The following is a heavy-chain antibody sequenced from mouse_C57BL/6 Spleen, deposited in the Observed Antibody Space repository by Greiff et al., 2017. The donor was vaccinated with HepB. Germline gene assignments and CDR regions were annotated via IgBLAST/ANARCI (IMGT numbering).Heavy chain of an antibody. D-gene: IGHD1-1*01. CDR3: AREGAVVAGGY. CDR1: GYTFTSYW. V-gene: IGHV1-55*01. CDR2: IYPGSGST. Sequence: QVQLQQPGAELVKPGASVKMSCKASGYTFTSYWITWVKQRPGQGLEWIGDIYPGSGSTNYNEKFKRKATLTVDTSSSTAYMQLSSLTSEDSAVYYCAREGAVVAGGYWGQGTTLTVSS. J-gene: IGHJ2*01.